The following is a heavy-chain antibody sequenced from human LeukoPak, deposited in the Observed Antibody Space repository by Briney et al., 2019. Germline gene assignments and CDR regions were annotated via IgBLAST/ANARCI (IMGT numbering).Heavy chain of an antibody. CDR1: GGSISSYY. J-gene: IGHJ6*03. V-gene: IGHV4-59*12. Sequence: SETLSLTCTVSGGSISSYYWSWIRQPPGKGLEWIGSVYHSGSTYYNPSLKSRVTISVDTSKNQFSLKLSSVTAADTAVYYCAREASNSSGWYHCYYYYMDVWGKGTTVTVSS. D-gene: IGHD6-19*01. CDR2: VYHSGST. CDR3: AREASNSSGWYHCYYYYMDV.